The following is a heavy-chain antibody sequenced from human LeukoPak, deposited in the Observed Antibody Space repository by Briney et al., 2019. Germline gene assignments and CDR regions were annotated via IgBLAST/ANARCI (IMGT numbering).Heavy chain of an antibody. CDR2: ISAYNDNT. CDR1: GYTFTSYG. V-gene: IGHV1-18*01. D-gene: IGHD2-2*02. J-gene: IGHJ6*02. Sequence: ASVKVSCKASGYTFTSYGISWVRQAPGQGLEWMGWISAYNDNTNYAQKLQGRVTMTTDTSTSTAYMELRSLRSDDTAVYYCARDTVVVPAAISGGYYYYGMDVWGQGTTVTVSS. CDR3: ARDTVVVPAAISGGYYYYGMDV.